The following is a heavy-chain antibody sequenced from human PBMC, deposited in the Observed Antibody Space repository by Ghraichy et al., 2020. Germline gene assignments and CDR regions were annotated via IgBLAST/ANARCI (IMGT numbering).Heavy chain of an antibody. CDR1: GGTFSSYA. V-gene: IGHV1-69*06. J-gene: IGHJ4*02. D-gene: IGHD3-3*01. CDR2: IIPIFGTA. CDR3: AIGVVIKKIDYYFDY. Sequence: SVKVSCKASGGTFSSYAISWVRQAPGQGLEWMGGIIPIFGTANYAQKFQGRVTITADKSTSTAYMELSSLRSEDTAVYYCAIGVVIKKIDYYFDYWGQGTLVTVSS.